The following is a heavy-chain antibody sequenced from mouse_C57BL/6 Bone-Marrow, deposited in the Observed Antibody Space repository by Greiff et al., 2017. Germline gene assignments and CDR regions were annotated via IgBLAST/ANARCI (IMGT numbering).Heavy chain of an antibody. Sequence: KESCKASGYTFTSYWMHWVKQRPGQGLEWIGEIDPSDSSTNYNQKFKGKSTLTVDKSSSTAYMQLSSLTSEDSAVYYGASYGDYDPYYAMDYWGQGTSVTVSS. J-gene: IGHJ4*01. D-gene: IGHD2-4*01. CDR2: IDPSDSST. CDR3: ASYGDYDPYYAMDY. V-gene: IGHV1-69*01. CDR1: GYTFTSYW.